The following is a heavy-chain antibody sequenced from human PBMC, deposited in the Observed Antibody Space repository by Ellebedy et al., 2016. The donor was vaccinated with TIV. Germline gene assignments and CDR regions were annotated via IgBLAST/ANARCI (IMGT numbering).Heavy chain of an antibody. V-gene: IGHV3-74*01. D-gene: IGHD4-23*01. CDR2: INSDGSST. CDR1: GFTFSADW. CDR3: ASNGDKGY. Sequence: GGSLRLSXSASGFTFSADWMHWVRQAPGKGLVWVSRINSDGSSTTYADSVKGRFTISRDNARNSLYLQMNSLRAEDTAVYYCASNGDKGYWGQGTLVTVSS. J-gene: IGHJ4*02.